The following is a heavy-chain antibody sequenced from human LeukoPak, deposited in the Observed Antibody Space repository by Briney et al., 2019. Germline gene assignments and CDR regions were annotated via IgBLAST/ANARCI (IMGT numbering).Heavy chain of an antibody. J-gene: IGHJ4*01. D-gene: IGHD3-10*01. CDR3: ARHDVVPVIRRGFDF. CDR2: IFYSGTT. V-gene: IGHV4-59*08. CDR1: GGSVSGYY. Sequence: SETLSLTCTVSGGSVSGYYWSWIRQPPGKGLEYIGYIFYSGTTLYSPSLKGRVTMSIDTSENQFSLKLSSVTAADTAVYYCARHDVVPVIRRGFDFWGHGTLVTVSS.